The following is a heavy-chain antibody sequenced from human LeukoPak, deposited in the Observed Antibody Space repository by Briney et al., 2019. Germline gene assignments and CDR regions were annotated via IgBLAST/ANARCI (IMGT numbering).Heavy chain of an antibody. CDR1: GFTFSNFG. V-gene: IGHV3-30*18. CDR2: ISYDGSNQ. J-gene: IGHJ4*02. Sequence: GGSLRLSCAASGFTFSNFGIHWGRQAPGKGLEWVALISYDGSNQYYADSVKGRFTISRDNSKNTLYLQMNSLRAEDTAVYYCAKGYYYDSSGYYQHFDHWGQGTLVTVSS. CDR3: AKGYYYDSSGYYQHFDH. D-gene: IGHD3-22*01.